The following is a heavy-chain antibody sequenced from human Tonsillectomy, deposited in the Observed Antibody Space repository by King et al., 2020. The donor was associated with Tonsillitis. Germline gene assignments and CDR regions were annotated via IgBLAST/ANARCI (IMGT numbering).Heavy chain of an antibody. Sequence: VQLVESGAEVKKPGASVKVSCTASGYIFSGYYMHWVRQAPGQGPEWMGWINPNNGGTNYAQKFRGRVTMTRDTSISTIYMEQSRLRSDDTAVYYLSRGVEYDSIGYYYPREAFDIWGQGTMVTVSS. V-gene: IGHV1-2*02. CDR1: GYIFSGYY. J-gene: IGHJ3*02. D-gene: IGHD3-22*01. CDR3: SRGVEYDSIGYYYPREAFDI. CDR2: INPNNGGT.